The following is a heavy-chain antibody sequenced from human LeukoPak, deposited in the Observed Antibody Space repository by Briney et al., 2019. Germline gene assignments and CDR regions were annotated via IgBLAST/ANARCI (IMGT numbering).Heavy chain of an antibody. CDR3: ARGGGLDV. J-gene: IGHJ6*02. CDR2: IKQDGSEK. CDR1: RFTFSRYW. V-gene: IGHV3-7*03. D-gene: IGHD3-16*01. Sequence: PGGSLRLSCAASRFTFSRYWMSWVRQAPGKGLEWVANIKQDGSEKYYVDSVKGRFTISRDNAKNSLYLQMSNLRAEDTAVYFCARGGGLDVWGQGATVTVSS.